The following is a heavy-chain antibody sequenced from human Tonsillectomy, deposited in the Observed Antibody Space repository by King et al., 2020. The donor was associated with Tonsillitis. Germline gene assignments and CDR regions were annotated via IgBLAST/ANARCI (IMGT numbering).Heavy chain of an antibody. CDR2: ISGSGGGT. CDR3: AKDLPTVYYYYATAV. CDR1: GLTLNSHA. D-gene: IGHD3-9*01. J-gene: IGHJ6*02. V-gene: IGHV3-23*04. Sequence: DVQLVESGGGLVQPGGSLRLSCAASGLTLNSHAMTWVRQAPGKGLEWVSSISGSGGGTYYADSVKGRFTISRDKSKNTLYLQMNSLRAEDMAVYYCAKDLPTVYYYYATAVGGQGTTVTVSS.